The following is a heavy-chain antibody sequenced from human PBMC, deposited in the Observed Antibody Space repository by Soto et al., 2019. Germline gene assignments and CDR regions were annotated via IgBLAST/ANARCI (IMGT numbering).Heavy chain of an antibody. CDR1: GYTFTGYY. CDR3: ATPAEALDTAMLKGLAH. J-gene: IGHJ4*02. CDR2: INPNSGGT. D-gene: IGHD5-18*01. V-gene: IGHV1-2*02. Sequence: ASVKVSCKASGYTFTGYYMHWVRQAPGQGLEWMGWINPNSGGTNYAQKFQGRVTMTRDTSISTAYMELSRLRSEDTAVYYCATPAEALDTAMLKGLAHWGQGSLVTVSS.